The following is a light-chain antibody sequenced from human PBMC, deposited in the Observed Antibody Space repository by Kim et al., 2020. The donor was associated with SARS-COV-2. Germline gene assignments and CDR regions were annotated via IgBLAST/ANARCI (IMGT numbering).Light chain of an antibody. Sequence: GFPGKRAPRSSRASQSVSNNLAWSQHKRGQDPWLLIYGAYTRATSIPARFSASGSGTEFTLTISSLQSEDFAVYYCQQFNNWPLTFGQGTKVDIK. CDR1: QSVSNN. CDR3: QQFNNWPLT. V-gene: IGKV3-15*01. J-gene: IGKJ1*01. CDR2: GAY.